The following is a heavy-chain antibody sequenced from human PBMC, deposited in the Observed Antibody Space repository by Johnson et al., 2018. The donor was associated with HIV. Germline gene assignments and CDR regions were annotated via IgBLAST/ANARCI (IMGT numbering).Heavy chain of an antibody. J-gene: IGHJ3*02. CDR2: ISYDGSSK. D-gene: IGHD1-26*01. V-gene: IGHV3-30*04. CDR1: GFTFSSYA. Sequence: QVQVLESGGGVVQPGRSLRLSCAASGFTFSSYALHWVRQAPGKGLEWVAVISYDGSSKYYADSVKGPFTISRDNSKNTLYLQMNNLRAVDTAVYYCARDWEDHGAFDIWGQGTMVSLF. CDR3: ARDWEDHGAFDI.